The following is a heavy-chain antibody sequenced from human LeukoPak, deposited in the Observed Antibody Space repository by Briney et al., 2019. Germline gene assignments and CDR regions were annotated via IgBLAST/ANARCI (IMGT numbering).Heavy chain of an antibody. V-gene: IGHV3-7*01. CDR2: IKQDGSEK. CDR1: GFTFSSYW. D-gene: IGHD3-3*01. J-gene: IGHJ4*02. CDR3: ARGGVTIFGVVTTFDY. Sequence: PGRSLRLSCAASGFTFSSYWMSWVRQAPGKGLEWVANIKQDGSEKYYVDSVKGRFTISGDNAKNSLYLQMNSLRAEDTAVYYCARGGVTIFGVVTTFDYWGRGILVTVSS.